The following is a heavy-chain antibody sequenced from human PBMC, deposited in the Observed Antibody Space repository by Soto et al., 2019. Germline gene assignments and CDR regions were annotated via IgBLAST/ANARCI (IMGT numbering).Heavy chain of an antibody. CDR2: MYHSGST. J-gene: IGHJ6*02. D-gene: IGHD6-19*01. CDR1: GGSISSGGYY. V-gene: IGHV4-31*03. CDR3: ARDFTDSSGPTLGMDV. Sequence: PSETLSLTCTVSGGSISSGGYYWSWIRQHPGKGLEWIGYMYHSGSTYYNPSLKSRVTISVDTSKKQFSLKLSSVTAADTAVYYCARDFTDSSGPTLGMDVWGQGTTVTV.